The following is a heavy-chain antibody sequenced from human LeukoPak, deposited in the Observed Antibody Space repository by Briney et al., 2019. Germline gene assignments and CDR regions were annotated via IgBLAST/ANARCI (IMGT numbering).Heavy chain of an antibody. CDR1: GGTFSSYA. Sequence: ASVNVSCKASGGTFSSYAISWVRQAPGQGLEWMGGIIPIFGTANYAQKFQGRVTITADESTSTAYMELSSLRSEDTAVYYCARGLVVGATNYWGQGTLVTVSS. J-gene: IGHJ4*02. CDR3: ARGLVVGATNY. V-gene: IGHV1-69*13. CDR2: IIPIFGTA. D-gene: IGHD1-26*01.